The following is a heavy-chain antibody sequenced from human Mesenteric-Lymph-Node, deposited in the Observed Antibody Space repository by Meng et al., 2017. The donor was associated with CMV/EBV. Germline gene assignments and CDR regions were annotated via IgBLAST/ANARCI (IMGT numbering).Heavy chain of an antibody. CDR1: GFTFDDYA. V-gene: IGHV3-9*01. J-gene: IGHJ3*02. Sequence: GGSLRLSCAASGFTFDDYAMHWVRQAPGKGLEWVSGISWNSGSIGYADSVKGQFTISRDNAKNSLYLQMNSLRAEDTALYYCAKAKWELLLGAFDIWGQGTMVTVSS. CDR2: ISWNSGSI. CDR3: AKAKWELLLGAFDI. D-gene: IGHD1-26*01.